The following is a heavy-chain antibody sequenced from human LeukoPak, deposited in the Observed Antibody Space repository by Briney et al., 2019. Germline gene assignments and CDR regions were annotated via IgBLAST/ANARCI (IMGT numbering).Heavy chain of an antibody. CDR2: ISYDGSNK. V-gene: IGHV3-30*04. J-gene: IGHJ4*02. CDR1: GFTFSSYA. D-gene: IGHD6-13*01. Sequence: GRSLRLSCAASGFTFSSYAMHWVRQAPSKALEWVAVISYDGSNKYNADSVKGRFTISRDNSKNTLYLQMNSLRAEDTAVYYCAKDMYSSSWYYFDYWGQGTLVTVSS. CDR3: AKDMYSSSWYYFDY.